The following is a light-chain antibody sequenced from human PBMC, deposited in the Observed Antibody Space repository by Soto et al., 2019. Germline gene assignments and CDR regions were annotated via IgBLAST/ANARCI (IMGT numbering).Light chain of an antibody. Sequence: DIQLTQSPSSLSASVGDKFTITCRASQSIRSYLNWVQQKPGKAPKLLIFAASSLQSGVPSRFSGSRSGPDFTLTISSLQPEDFATYYCQQSYSSPPKFGKGTKVDIK. CDR3: QQSYSSPPK. CDR2: AAS. J-gene: IGKJ1*01. CDR1: QSIRSY. V-gene: IGKV1-39*01.